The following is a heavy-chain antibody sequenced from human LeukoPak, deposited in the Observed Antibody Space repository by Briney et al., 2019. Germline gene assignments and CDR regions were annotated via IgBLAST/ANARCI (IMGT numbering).Heavy chain of an antibody. CDR1: GYTLTSYG. D-gene: IGHD5-18*01. J-gene: IGHJ4*02. Sequence: ASVKVSCKASGYTLTSYGISWVRQAPGQGLEWMGWISAYNGNTNYAQKLQGRVTMTTDTSTSTAYMELRSLRSDDTAVYYCARDTVVDTADTFDYWGQGTLVTVSS. CDR2: ISAYNGNT. CDR3: ARDTVVDTADTFDY. V-gene: IGHV1-18*01.